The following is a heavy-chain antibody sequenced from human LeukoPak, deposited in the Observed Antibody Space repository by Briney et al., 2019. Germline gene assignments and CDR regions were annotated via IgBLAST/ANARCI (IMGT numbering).Heavy chain of an antibody. J-gene: IGHJ4*02. CDR2: ISATGRTI. Sequence: GGSLRLSCVGSGFTFTDSFMSWIRQAPGKSLEWLSYISATGRTIFYADSVRGRFTISRDNANNSLYLQMSSLTAEDTALYYCARDRGFCSGGSCYSDYWGPGTLVTVSS. CDR3: ARDRGFCSGGSCYSDY. V-gene: IGHV3-11*01. CDR1: GFTFTDSF. D-gene: IGHD2-15*01.